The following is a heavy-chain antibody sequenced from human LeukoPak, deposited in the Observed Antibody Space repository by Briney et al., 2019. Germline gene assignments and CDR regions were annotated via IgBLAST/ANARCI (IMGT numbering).Heavy chain of an antibody. Sequence: GGSLRLSCAASGFTFSSYWMSWVRQAPGKGLEWVANIKQDGSEKYYVDSVKGRFTISRDNAKNSLYLQMNSLRAEDTAVYYCARERRVVVVAATDYYYGMDVWGKGTMVTVSS. CDR2: IKQDGSEK. D-gene: IGHD2-15*01. CDR3: ARERRVVVVAATDYYYGMDV. CDR1: GFTFSSYW. J-gene: IGHJ6*04. V-gene: IGHV3-7*03.